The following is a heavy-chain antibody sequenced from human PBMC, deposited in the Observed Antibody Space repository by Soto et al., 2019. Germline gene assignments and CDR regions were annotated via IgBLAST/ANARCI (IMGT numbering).Heavy chain of an antibody. CDR2: TSTSGGT. CDR1: GGSVTSGDYY. CDR3: VKNQERELPRVIDF. J-gene: IGHJ5*01. Sequence: TLSLTCTVSGGSVTSGDYYWSWIRPPPGKGLAWIGSTSTSGGTLYNPSLKGRITMSVDTSENHFSLKLSSVTAADTALYYCVKNQERELPRVIDFWGHGTLVTVCS. V-gene: IGHV4-30-4*01. D-gene: IGHD1-7*01.